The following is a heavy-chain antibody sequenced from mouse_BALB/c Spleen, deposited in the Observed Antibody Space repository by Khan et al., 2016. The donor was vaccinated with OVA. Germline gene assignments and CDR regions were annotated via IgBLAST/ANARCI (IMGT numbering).Heavy chain of an antibody. V-gene: IGHV3-2*02. D-gene: IGHD1-1*02. J-gene: IGHJ2*01. CDR1: GYSITSDDA. CDR3: ARGYGGDFDS. Sequence: EVKLLESEPGLVKPSQSLSLTSTVTGYSITSDDAWNWIRQFPGNKLDWMGFISYSGNTHYIPSLNSRISITRDTSKNQFFLQLNAVTTEDTATYYCARGYGGDFDSWGQGTTLTVSS. CDR2: ISYSGNT.